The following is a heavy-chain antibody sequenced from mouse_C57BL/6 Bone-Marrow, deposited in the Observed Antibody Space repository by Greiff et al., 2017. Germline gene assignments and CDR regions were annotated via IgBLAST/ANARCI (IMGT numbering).Heavy chain of an antibody. V-gene: IGHV1-42*01. CDR1: GYSFTGYY. CDR3: ALYYYGSSPYYFDY. J-gene: IGHJ2*01. D-gene: IGHD1-1*01. Sequence: EVHLVESGPELVKPGASVKISCKASGYSFTGYYMNWVKQSPEKSLEWIGEINPSTGGTTYNQKFKAKATLTVDKSSSTAYMQLKSLTSEDSAVYYCALYYYGSSPYYFDYWGQGTTLTVSS. CDR2: INPSTGGT.